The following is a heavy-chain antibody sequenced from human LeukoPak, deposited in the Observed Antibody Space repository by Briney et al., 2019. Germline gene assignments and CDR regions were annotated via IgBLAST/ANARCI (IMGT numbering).Heavy chain of an antibody. CDR2: ISYDGSNE. V-gene: IGHV3-30*18. Sequence: GGSLRLSCAASGFTFSSYGMHWVRQAPGKGLEWVAVISYDGSNEYYADSVKGRFTISRDNSKNTLYLQMNSLRAEDTAVYYCAKGDFDWLTPNWFDPWGQGTLVTVSS. J-gene: IGHJ5*02. D-gene: IGHD3-9*01. CDR3: AKGDFDWLTPNWFDP. CDR1: GFTFSSYG.